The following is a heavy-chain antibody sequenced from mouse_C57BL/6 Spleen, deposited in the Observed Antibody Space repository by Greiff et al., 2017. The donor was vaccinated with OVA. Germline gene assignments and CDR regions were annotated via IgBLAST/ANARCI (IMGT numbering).Heavy chain of an antibody. CDR3: ARRSTVVATGAY. D-gene: IGHD1-1*01. V-gene: IGHV1-50*01. CDR1: GYTFTSYW. CDR2: IDPSDSYH. Sequence: QVQLQQPGAELVKPGASVKLSCKASGYTFTSYWMQWVKQRPGQGLEWIGEIDPSDSYHNYNQKFKGKATLTVDTSSSTAYMQLRSLTSEDSAVYYCARRSTVVATGAYWGQGTLVTVSA. J-gene: IGHJ3*01.